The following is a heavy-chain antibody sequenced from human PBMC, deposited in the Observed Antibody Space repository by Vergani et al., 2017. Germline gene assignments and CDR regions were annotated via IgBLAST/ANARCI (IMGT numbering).Heavy chain of an antibody. CDR2: I. Sequence: QVQLQESGPGLVKASQTLSLTCSVSGAYVGSGGYYWSWVRQRPGMGLDWIGYIYYNPSLESRVTMSVDTSKSQFSLKLSSVTAADTAVYYCTRHWAVVAANSWFDPWGQGTLVTVSS. J-gene: IGHJ5*02. D-gene: IGHD2-15*01. CDR3: TRHWAVVAANSWFDP. V-gene: IGHV4-31*09. CDR1: GAYVGSGGYY.